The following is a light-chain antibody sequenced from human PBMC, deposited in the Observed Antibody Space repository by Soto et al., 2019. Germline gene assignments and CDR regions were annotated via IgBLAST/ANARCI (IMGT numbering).Light chain of an antibody. Sequence: DSQMTQFPTSLSARVGDRVSITCWASQSVNTYLHWYQQKPGKAPKLLIFAASNLQSGVPSRFSGSGSGTNFTLSLNSLQPEDFATYYCQQGYSNPWTFGRGTKVDIK. CDR3: QQGYSNPWT. CDR2: AAS. J-gene: IGKJ1*01. V-gene: IGKV1-39*01. CDR1: QSVNTY.